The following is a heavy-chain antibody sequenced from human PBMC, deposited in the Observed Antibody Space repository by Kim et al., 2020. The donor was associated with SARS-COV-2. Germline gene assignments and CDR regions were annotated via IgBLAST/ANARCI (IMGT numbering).Heavy chain of an antibody. V-gene: IGHV4-39*07. Sequence: SETLSLTCTVSGGSISGRDYYWGWIRQPPGKGLEWIGSIFYTGSTHYSPSLKSRLTMSGDTSQTQFSLKVTSVTAADTAVFYCARGRPSSFFYYWGQGALVTVSS. CDR2: IFYTGST. CDR3: ARGRPSSFFYY. J-gene: IGHJ4*02. D-gene: IGHD3-10*01. CDR1: GGSISGRDYY.